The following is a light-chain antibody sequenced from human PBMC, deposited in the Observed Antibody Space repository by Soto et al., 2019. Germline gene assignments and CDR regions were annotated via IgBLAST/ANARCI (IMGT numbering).Light chain of an antibody. CDR1: QSLLHSNGYNY. Sequence: DIVMTQSPLSLPVTPGEPASISCRPSQSLLHSNGYNYLDWYLQKPGQSPQLLIYLGSNRASGVPDRFSGSGSGTDFTLKISRVEAEDVGVYYCMQALQTPLTFGGGTKV. V-gene: IGKV2-28*01. CDR2: LGS. J-gene: IGKJ4*01. CDR3: MQALQTPLT.